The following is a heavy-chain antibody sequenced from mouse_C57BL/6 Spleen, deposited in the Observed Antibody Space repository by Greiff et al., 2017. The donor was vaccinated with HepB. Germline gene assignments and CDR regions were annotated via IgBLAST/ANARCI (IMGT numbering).Heavy chain of an antibody. V-gene: IGHV5-12*01. J-gene: IGHJ4*01. D-gene: IGHD4-1*01. CDR1: GFTFSDYY. CDR3: ARLTGDYYAMDY. CDR2: ISNGGGST. Sequence: EVKLMESGGGLVQPGGSLKLSCAASGFTFSDYYMYWVRQTPEKRLEWVAYISNGGGSTYYPDTVKGRFTTSRDNAKNTLYLQMSRLKSEDTAMYYCARLTGDYYAMDYWGQGTSVTVSS.